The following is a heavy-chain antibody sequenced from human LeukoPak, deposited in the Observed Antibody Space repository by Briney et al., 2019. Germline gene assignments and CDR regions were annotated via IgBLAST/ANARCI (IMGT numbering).Heavy chain of an antibody. Sequence: GGSLRLSCAASGFTFSSYAMSWVRRAPGKGLEYVSAISNDGGSTYYANSVKDRFTISRDNSKNTLYLQMDSLRTEDMAVYYCARISIVAPGVDYWGQGTLVTVSS. CDR3: ARISIVAPGVDY. CDR1: GFTFSSYA. D-gene: IGHD6-13*01. J-gene: IGHJ4*02. CDR2: ISNDGGST. V-gene: IGHV3-64*01.